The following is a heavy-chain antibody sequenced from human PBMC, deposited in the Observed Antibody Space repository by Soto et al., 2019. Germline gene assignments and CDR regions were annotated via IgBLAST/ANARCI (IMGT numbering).Heavy chain of an antibody. CDR2: INHSGST. Sequence: QVQLQQWGAGLLKPSETLSLTCAVYGGSFSGYYWSWIRQPPGKGLEWIGEINHSGSTNYNPSLKSRVTISVDTSKHQFSLKLSSVTAADTAVYYCARDQGGDAFDIWGQGTMVTVSS. V-gene: IGHV4-34*01. CDR3: ARDQGGDAFDI. J-gene: IGHJ3*02. CDR1: GGSFSGYY.